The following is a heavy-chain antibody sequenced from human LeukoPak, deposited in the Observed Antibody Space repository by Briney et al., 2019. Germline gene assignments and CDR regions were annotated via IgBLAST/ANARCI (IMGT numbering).Heavy chain of an antibody. CDR3: AKKAQYNGNYPLDY. D-gene: IGHD1-26*01. Sequence: GGSLRLSCAASGVTFTSYSMSWVRQAPGKGLEWVSGTSDRGDYTYYADSVKGRFTISRDNSKNTLYLQMNSLRAEDTALYFCAKKAQYNGNYPLDYWGQGTLVTVSS. J-gene: IGHJ4*02. CDR2: TSDRGDYT. V-gene: IGHV3-23*01. CDR1: GVTFTSYS.